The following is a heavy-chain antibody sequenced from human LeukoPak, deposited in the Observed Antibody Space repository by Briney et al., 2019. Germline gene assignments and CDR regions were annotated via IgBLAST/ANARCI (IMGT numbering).Heavy chain of an antibody. Sequence: GASVKVSCKASGYTFTSYDINWVRQATGQGLEWMGWMNPNSGNTGYAQKFQGRVTMTRNTSISTAYMELSSLRSEDTAVYYCARAHKQGAQQLVWPPRIFNYYYYMDVWGKGTTVTVSS. CDR2: MNPNSGNT. D-gene: IGHD6-13*01. CDR3: ARAHKQGAQQLVWPPRIFNYYYYMDV. CDR1: GYTFTSYD. V-gene: IGHV1-8*01. J-gene: IGHJ6*03.